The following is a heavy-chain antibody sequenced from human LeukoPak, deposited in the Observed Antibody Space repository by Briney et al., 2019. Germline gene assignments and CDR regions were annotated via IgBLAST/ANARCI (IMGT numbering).Heavy chain of an antibody. J-gene: IGHJ4*02. Sequence: PSETLSLTCTVSGASIGSYYWGWLRQPPGKGLEWIGFIYYSGITNYNPSLKSRVTISVDMSKNQFSLKLTSVTAADTAVYYCAGLRALSYYDSSGDFYYFEYWGQGALVTVSS. CDR1: GASIGSYY. CDR3: AGLRALSYYDSSGDFYYFEY. V-gene: IGHV4-59*01. D-gene: IGHD3-22*01. CDR2: IYYSGIT.